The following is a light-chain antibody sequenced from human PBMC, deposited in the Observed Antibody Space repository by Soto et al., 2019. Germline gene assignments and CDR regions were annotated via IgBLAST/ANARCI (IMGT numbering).Light chain of an antibody. Sequence: AIQMTQSPSSLSASVGDRVTITCRASQGIRNDLGWYQQKPGKAPKLLIYAASSLQSGVPSRFSGSGSGTNLTLTNSSLQPEELAGYSFLQAYNAARTFGQGTKRDIK. CDR1: QGIRND. V-gene: IGKV1-6*01. CDR3: LQAYNAART. CDR2: AAS. J-gene: IGKJ1*01.